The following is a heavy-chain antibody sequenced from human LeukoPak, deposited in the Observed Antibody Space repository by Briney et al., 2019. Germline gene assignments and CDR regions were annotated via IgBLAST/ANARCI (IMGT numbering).Heavy chain of an antibody. D-gene: IGHD3-3*01. V-gene: IGHV3-11*04. CDR1: GFTFSDYY. J-gene: IGHJ4*02. Sequence: PGGSLRLSCAASGFTFSDYYMSWIRQAPGKGLEWVSYISSSGTAIYYADSVKGRFTISRDNTKNSLYLQMNSLRAEDTAVYYCARDSYDFWSGYYDFDYWGQGALVTVSS. CDR3: ARDSYDFWSGYYDFDY. CDR2: ISSSGTAI.